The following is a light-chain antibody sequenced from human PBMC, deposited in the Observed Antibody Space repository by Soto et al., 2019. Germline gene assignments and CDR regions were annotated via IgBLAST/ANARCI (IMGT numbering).Light chain of an antibody. CDR1: QGISSR. J-gene: IGKJ4*01. V-gene: IGKV1-12*01. CDR3: HQANTLPLT. Sequence: DIQMTQSPSSVSASVGDRVTITCRASQGISSRLAWYQQKPGKAPNLLIYAASSLQSGVPSRFSGSGSETDFSLTLSSVHAVHFTPYYRHQANTLPLTLGGGPKVEIK. CDR2: AAS.